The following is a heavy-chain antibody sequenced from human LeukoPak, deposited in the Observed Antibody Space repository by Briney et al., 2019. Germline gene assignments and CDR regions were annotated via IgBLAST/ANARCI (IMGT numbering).Heavy chain of an antibody. J-gene: IGHJ3*02. Sequence: PGGSLRLSCAASGLTFSSYSVNWVRQAPGKGLEWVSSISSSSSYIYYADSVKGRFTISRDNAKNSLYLQMNSLRAEDTAVYYCARVGGSYYHLHAFDIWGQGTMVTVSS. CDR3: ARVGGSYYHLHAFDI. D-gene: IGHD1-26*01. V-gene: IGHV3-21*01. CDR2: ISSSSSYI. CDR1: GLTFSSYS.